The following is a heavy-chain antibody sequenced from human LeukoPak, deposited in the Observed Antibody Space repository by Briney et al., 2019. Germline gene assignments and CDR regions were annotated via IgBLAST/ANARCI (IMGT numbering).Heavy chain of an antibody. V-gene: IGHV1-18*01. CDR3: ATSSGRFGRAFDY. Sequence: GASVKLSFKSSGYTFTSCSISWMRQRPGQGHEWMGWFSAYNGNTNYAQKLHGRLTMATDTSKSTVYMELGSVRSDDSAVYYCATSSGRFGRAFDYWGQGTLVTVSS. CDR2: FSAYNGNT. CDR1: GYTFTSCS. J-gene: IGHJ4*02. D-gene: IGHD3-10*01.